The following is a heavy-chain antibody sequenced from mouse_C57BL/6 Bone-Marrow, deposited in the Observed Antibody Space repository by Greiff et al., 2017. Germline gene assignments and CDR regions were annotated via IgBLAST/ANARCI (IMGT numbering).Heavy chain of an antibody. CDR1: GYTFTSYG. CDR2: LYPSSGNT. Sequence: QVQLQQSGAELARPGASVKLSCKASGYTFTSYGISWVKQSTGQGLEWIGELYPSSGNTYYNEKFKGKATLTADKSSSTAYMELRSLTSEDSAVYFCARGGPYAAWFAYWGQGTLVTVSA. D-gene: IGHD1-1*01. CDR3: ARGGPYAAWFAY. J-gene: IGHJ3*01. V-gene: IGHV1-81*01.